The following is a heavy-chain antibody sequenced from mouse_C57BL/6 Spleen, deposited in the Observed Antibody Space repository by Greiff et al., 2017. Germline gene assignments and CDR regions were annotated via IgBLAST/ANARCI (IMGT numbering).Heavy chain of an antibody. CDR1: GYAFSSYW. J-gene: IGHJ1*03. D-gene: IGHD4-1*01. V-gene: IGHV1-80*01. CDR3: ARSSWEV. CDR2: IYPGDGDT. Sequence: VQLQQSGAELVKPGASVKISCKASGYAFSSYWLNWVKKRPGKGLEWIGQIYPGDGDTNFNGKFKGKATLTADKSSSTAYMQLSSLTSVGSAVYFCARSSWEVWGTGTTVTVAS.